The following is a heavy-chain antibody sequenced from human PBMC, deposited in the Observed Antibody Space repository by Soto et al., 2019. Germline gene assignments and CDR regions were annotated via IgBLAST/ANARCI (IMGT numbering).Heavy chain of an antibody. D-gene: IGHD5-18*01. CDR2: IYYTGNT. CDR3: ARDHPHSYGVYYFDY. Sequence: PSETLSLTCTVSGGSISSSSYSWGWVRQPPGKGLEWIATIYYTGNTYYNPSVMSRLTISVDTSKNHFSLKVNSVTAADTAVYYCARDHPHSYGVYYFDYWGQGTPVTVSS. V-gene: IGHV4-39*02. CDR1: GGSISSSSYS. J-gene: IGHJ4*02.